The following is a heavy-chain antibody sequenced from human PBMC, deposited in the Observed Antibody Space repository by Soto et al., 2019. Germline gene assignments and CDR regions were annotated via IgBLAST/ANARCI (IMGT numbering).Heavy chain of an antibody. CDR1: GASMSNYY. CDR2: VYYSGST. V-gene: IGHV4-59*01. Sequence: GPGPGLSSETLSLTCTVSGASMSNYYGSWIRQPPGKGLEHIGYVYYSGSTNYNPSLKSRVTISVDTSNNRFSLKLSSLTAADTAIYYCARSGHTFVGVVWGQGILVTVSS. D-gene: IGHD3-16*01. CDR3: ARSGHTFVGVV. J-gene: IGHJ4*02.